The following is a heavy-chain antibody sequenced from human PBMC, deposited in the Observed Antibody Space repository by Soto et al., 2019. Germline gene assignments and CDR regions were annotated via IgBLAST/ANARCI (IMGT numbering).Heavy chain of an antibody. Sequence: GSVKVSCKASGYSFTAYFMHWVRQAPGQGLEWMGIVHPSGGNTNYAQKFQGRVTMTWDTSTTTVYMELSSLRSDDTAVYYCARAPYSSSSFFFDYWGQGTPVTVSS. CDR2: VHPSGGNT. V-gene: IGHV1-46*01. J-gene: IGHJ4*02. CDR1: GYSFTAYF. CDR3: ARAPYSSSSFFFDY. D-gene: IGHD6-6*01.